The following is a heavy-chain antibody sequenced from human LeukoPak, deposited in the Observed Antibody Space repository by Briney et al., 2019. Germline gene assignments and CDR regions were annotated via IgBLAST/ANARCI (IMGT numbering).Heavy chain of an antibody. CDR2: ISGSGGST. CDR1: GFTFSSYA. D-gene: IGHD5-18*01. CDR3: ARDTAMVYFDY. J-gene: IGHJ4*02. V-gene: IGHV3-23*01. Sequence: PGGSLRLSCAASGFTFSSYAMTWVRQAPGKGLEWVSVISGSGGSTYYADSVKGRFTISRDNSKNTLYLQMNSLRAEDTAVYYCARDTAMVYFDYWGQGTLVTVSS.